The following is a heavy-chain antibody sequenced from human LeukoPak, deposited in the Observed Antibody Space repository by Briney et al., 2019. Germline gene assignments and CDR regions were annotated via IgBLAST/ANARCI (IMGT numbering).Heavy chain of an antibody. Sequence: HPGGSLRLSCAASGFTFSSYAMSWVRQAPGKGLEGVSGISGSGGSTYYADSVKGRFTISRDNSKNTLYLQMNSLRAEDTAVYYCAEDEMRYYDFWSGYYEPYYFDYWGQGTLVTVSS. CDR1: GFTFSSYA. CDR3: AEDEMRYYDFWSGYYEPYYFDY. CDR2: ISGSGGST. D-gene: IGHD3-3*01. V-gene: IGHV3-23*01. J-gene: IGHJ4*02.